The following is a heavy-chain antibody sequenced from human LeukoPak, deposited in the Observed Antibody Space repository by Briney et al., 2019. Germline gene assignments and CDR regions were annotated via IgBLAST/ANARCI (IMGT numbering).Heavy chain of an antibody. Sequence: SETLSLTCTVSGGSFSSYYWSWIRQPPGKGLEWIGEINHSGSTNYNPSLKSRVTISVDTSKNQFSLKLSSVTAADTAVYYCARHRRWGSGSYYVNNFDYWGQGTLVTVSS. CDR1: GGSFSSYY. D-gene: IGHD3-10*01. J-gene: IGHJ4*02. CDR2: INHSGST. V-gene: IGHV4-34*01. CDR3: ARHRRWGSGSYYVNNFDY.